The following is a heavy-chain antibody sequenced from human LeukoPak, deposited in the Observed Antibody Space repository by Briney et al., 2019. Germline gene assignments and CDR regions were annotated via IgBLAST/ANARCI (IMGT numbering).Heavy chain of an antibody. Sequence: GGSLRLSCAASGFTFSSYTINWVRQAPGKGLEWVSYISSGSGTIYYADSVKGRFTISRDNAKNSLYLQMNSLRAEDTAVYYCARDAYCSGGNCYPFGFGMDVWGQGTTVTVSS. J-gene: IGHJ6*02. CDR1: GFTFSSYT. V-gene: IGHV3-48*01. D-gene: IGHD2-15*01. CDR2: ISSGSGTI. CDR3: ARDAYCSGGNCYPFGFGMDV.